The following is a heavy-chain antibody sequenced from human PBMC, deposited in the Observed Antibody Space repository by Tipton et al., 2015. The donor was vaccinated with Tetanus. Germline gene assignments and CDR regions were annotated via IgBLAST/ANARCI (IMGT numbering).Heavy chain of an antibody. D-gene: IGHD1-26*01. CDR1: GVSITNTNYY. J-gene: IGHJ4*02. CDR3: ANHPGAKTQFDY. Sequence: LRLSCTVSGVSITNTNYYWGWIRQAPGMGPEWIATIYYSGVAHYNPSLKSRVTISVDTSKSQFSLKMTSVTAADTAVYYCANHPGAKTQFDYWGQGTLVTVSS. V-gene: IGHV4-39*01. CDR2: IYYSGVA.